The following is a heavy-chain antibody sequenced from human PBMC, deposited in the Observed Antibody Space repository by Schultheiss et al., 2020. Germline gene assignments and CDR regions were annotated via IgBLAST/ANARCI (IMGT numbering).Heavy chain of an antibody. CDR1: GGSISSYY. J-gene: IGHJ4*02. D-gene: IGHD4-23*01. V-gene: IGHV4-59*01. CDR3: ARGWDYGGNYHFDY. Sequence: SETLSLTCTVSGGSISSYYWSWIRQPPGKGLEWIGSIYHSGSTYYNPSLKSRVTISVDTSKSQFSLRLTSVTAADTAVYYCARGWDYGGNYHFDYWGQGTLVTVSS. CDR2: IYHSGST.